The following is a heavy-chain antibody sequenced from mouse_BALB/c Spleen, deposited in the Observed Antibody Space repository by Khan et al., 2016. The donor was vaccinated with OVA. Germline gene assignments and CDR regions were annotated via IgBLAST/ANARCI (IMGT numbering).Heavy chain of an antibody. CDR2: VNPNTGNT. CDR1: GYSFTGYY. D-gene: IGHD2-14*01. Sequence: EVQLQQSGPDLVKPGASVKMSCKASGYSFTGYYMNWVKQSHGKSLECIGRVNPNTGNTNYNQKFKGKDILLVNTSSSTAYMELRSLTSEDSAVYDCARGYDFFAYWGQGTLVTVSA. CDR3: ARGYDFFAY. J-gene: IGHJ3*01. V-gene: IGHV1-26*01.